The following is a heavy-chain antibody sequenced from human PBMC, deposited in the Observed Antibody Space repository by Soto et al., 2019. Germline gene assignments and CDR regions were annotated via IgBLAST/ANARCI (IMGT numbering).Heavy chain of an antibody. CDR3: ARARYNWNYRTTYYYYGMDV. D-gene: IGHD1-7*01. J-gene: IGHJ6*02. CDR1: GGTFSSYA. Sequence: WASVKVSCKASGGTFSSYAISWVRQAPGQGLEWMGGIIPIFGTANYAQKFQGRVTITADKSTSTAYMELSSLRSEDTAVYYCARARYNWNYRTTYYYYGMDVWGQGTTVTVSS. V-gene: IGHV1-69*06. CDR2: IIPIFGTA.